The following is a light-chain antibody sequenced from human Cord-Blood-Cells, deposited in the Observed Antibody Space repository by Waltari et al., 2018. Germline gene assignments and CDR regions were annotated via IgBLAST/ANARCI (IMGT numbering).Light chain of an antibody. J-gene: IGKJ2*01. CDR3: QQYYSTPYT. CDR1: QSVLYSSNNKNY. CDR2: WAS. Sequence: DIVMTKSPDSLAVSLGERATINCKSSQSVLYSSNNKNYLAWYQQKPVQPPKLLIYWASTRETCVPDRFSGSGSVTDFTLTISSLQAEDVAVYYCQQYYSTPYTFGQGTKLEIK. V-gene: IGKV4-1*01.